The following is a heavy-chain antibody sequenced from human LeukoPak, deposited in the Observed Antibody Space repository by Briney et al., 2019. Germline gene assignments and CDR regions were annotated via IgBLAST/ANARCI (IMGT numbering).Heavy chain of an antibody. D-gene: IGHD6-13*01. CDR1: GFTFSSYS. J-gene: IGHJ4*02. Sequence: GGSLRLSCAASGFTFSSYSMNWVRQAPGKGLVWVSRINSDGSSTSYADSVKGRFTISRDNAKNTLYLQMNSLRAEDTAVYYCARAMGIAEDFDYWGQGTLVTVSS. V-gene: IGHV3-74*01. CDR2: INSDGSST. CDR3: ARAMGIAEDFDY.